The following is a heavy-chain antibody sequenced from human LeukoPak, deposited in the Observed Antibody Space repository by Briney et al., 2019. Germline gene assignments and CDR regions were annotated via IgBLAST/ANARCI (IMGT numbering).Heavy chain of an antibody. CDR1: GFTFSNYA. V-gene: IGHV3-23*01. D-gene: IGHD6-19*01. CDR2: ISESGDNT. CDR3: AKEGNSG. J-gene: IGHJ4*02. Sequence: SGGSLRLSCAASGFTFSNYAMSWVRQAPGKGLEWVSIISESGDNTHYADSVKGRFTISRDNSKNTLYLQMNSLRAEDTAVYYCAKEGNSGWGQGTLVTVSS.